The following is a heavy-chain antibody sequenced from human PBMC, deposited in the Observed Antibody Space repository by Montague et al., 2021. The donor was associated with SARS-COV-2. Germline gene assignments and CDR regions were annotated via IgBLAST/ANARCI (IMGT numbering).Heavy chain of an antibody. CDR3: ARGRLVGDSSSWYYFDY. J-gene: IGHJ4*02. V-gene: IGHV4-4*02. CDR2: ILHSGIT. Sequence: SETVSLTCAVAGGSINTNNWWTWVRQGPGEGLEWIGQILHSGITKYNPSREGRVTISVDKSKNQFSLRLSSVTAADTAVYYCARGRLVGDSSSWYYFDYWGQGTLVAVSS. CDR1: GGSINTNNW. D-gene: IGHD6-13*01.